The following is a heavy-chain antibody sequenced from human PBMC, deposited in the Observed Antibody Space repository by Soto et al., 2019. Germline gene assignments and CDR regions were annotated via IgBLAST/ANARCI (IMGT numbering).Heavy chain of an antibody. V-gene: IGHV3-30*18. D-gene: IGHD2-15*01. J-gene: IGHJ4*02. Sequence: GSLRLSCVASRFTFSNYGMHWVRQAPGKGLEWVALVSSDGNNKYYVDSVKGRFTISRDNSKNTLYLQMDSLRAEDTAVYYCANGGKYGQVTPFAYWGQGTLVTVSS. CDR1: RFTFSNYG. CDR3: ANGGKYGQVTPFAY. CDR2: VSSDGNNK.